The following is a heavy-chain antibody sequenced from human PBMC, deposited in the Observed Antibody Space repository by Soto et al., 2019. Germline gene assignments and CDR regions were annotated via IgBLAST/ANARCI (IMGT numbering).Heavy chain of an antibody. D-gene: IGHD2-15*01. CDR2: ISGSGGST. CDR1: GFTVSSNY. J-gene: IGHJ5*02. V-gene: IGHV3-23*01. CDR3: AKEFAVQYCSGGSCYGWFDP. Sequence: GGSLRLSCAASGFTVSSNYMSWVRQAPGKGLEWVSVISGSGGSTYYADSVKGRFTISRDNSKNTLYLQMNSLRAEDTAVYYCAKEFAVQYCSGGSCYGWFDPWGQGTLVTVSS.